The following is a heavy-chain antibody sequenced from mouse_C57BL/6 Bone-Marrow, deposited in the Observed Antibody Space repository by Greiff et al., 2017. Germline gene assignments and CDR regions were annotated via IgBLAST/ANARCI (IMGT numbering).Heavy chain of an antibody. CDR1: GFTFTDYY. J-gene: IGHJ1*03. CDR3: TRYHYGGSPRWYFDV. D-gene: IGHD1-1*01. CDR2: IRNKANGYTT. V-gene: IGHV7-3*01. Sequence: EVQRVESGGGLVQPGGSLCLSCAVSGFTFTDYYMSWVRQPPGKALEWLGFIRNKANGYTTEYSASVKGRFTTSRDNSQSILYLQRNALRTEDSATYYGTRYHYGGSPRWYFDVWGTGTTVTVSS.